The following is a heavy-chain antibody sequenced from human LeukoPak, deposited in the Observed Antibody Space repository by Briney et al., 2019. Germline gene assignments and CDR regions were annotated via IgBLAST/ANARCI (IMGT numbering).Heavy chain of an antibody. D-gene: IGHD6-13*01. CDR2: INAGNGNT. Sequence: ASVKVSCRASGYTFTSYAMHWVRQAPGQRLEWMGWINAGNGNTKYSQKFQGRVTITRDTSASTAYMELSSLRPEDTAVYYCASDNSSWYRYYYYGMDVWGQGTTVTVSS. CDR3: ASDNSSWYRYYYYGMDV. J-gene: IGHJ6*02. CDR1: GYTFTSYA. V-gene: IGHV1-3*01.